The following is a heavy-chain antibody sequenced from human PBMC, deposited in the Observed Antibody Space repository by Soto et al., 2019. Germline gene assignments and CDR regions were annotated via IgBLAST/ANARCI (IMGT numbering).Heavy chain of an antibody. D-gene: IGHD2-2*01. J-gene: IGHJ6*02. CDR2: INPSGGST. CDR1: GYTFTSYY. V-gene: IGHV1-46*01. Sequence: ASVKVSCKASGYTFTSYYMHWVRQAPGQGLEWMGIINPSGGSTSYAQKFQGRVTMTRDTSTSTVYMELSSLRSEDTAVYYCARDMLWATETTPEYCSSTSCYTYGMDVWGQGTTVTVSS. CDR3: ARDMLWATETTPEYCSSTSCYTYGMDV.